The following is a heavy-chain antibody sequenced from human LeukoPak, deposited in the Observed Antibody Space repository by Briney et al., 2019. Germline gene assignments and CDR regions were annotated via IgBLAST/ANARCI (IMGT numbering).Heavy chain of an antibody. J-gene: IGHJ6*03. CDR1: GGSISSSSYY. Sequence: SETLSLTCTVSGGSISSSSYYWGWIRQPAGKGLEWIGRIYTSGSTNYNPSLKSRVTISVDTSKNQFSLKLSSVTAADTAVYYCARGRLNYYGSGSYPNLNRGYYYYYMDVWGKGTTVTISS. D-gene: IGHD3-10*01. CDR3: ARGRLNYYGSGSYPNLNRGYYYYYMDV. CDR2: IYTSGST. V-gene: IGHV4-61*02.